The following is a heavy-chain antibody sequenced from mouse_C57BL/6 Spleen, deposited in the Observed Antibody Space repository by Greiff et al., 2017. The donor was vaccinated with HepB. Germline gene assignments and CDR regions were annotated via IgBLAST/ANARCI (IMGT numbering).Heavy chain of an antibody. CDR3: AREGGYYLDY. CDR1: GFTFSDYY. CDR2: INYDGSST. D-gene: IGHD1-1*02. Sequence: DVKLVESEGGLVQPGSSMKLSCTASGFTFSDYYMAWVRQVPEKGLEWVANINYDGSSTYYLDSLKSRFIISRDNAKNILYLQMSSLKSEDTATYYCAREGGYYLDYWGQGTTLTVSS. J-gene: IGHJ2*01. V-gene: IGHV5-16*01.